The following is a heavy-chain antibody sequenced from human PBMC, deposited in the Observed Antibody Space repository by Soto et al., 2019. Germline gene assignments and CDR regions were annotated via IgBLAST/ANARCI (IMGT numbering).Heavy chain of an antibody. V-gene: IGHV3-21*01. CDR1: GLTFSSYT. CDR3: SRAKGGCSSTSCHSYGMDV. Sequence: EVQLVESGGGLVMPGGSLRLSCAASGLTFSSYTMNWVRQAPGKGLEWVSSISSSRSYIYYADSVKGRFTISRDNAKNSLYLQMNSLRVEDTAVYYCSRAKGGCSSTSCHSYGMDVWGQGTTVTVSS. D-gene: IGHD2-2*01. J-gene: IGHJ6*02. CDR2: ISSSRSYI.